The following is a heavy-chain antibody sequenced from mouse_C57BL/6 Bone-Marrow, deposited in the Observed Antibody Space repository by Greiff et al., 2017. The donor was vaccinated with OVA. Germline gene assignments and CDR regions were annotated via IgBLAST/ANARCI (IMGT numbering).Heavy chain of an antibody. Sequence: EVMLVESGEGLVKPGGSLKLSCAASGFTFSSYAMSWVRQTPEKRLEWVAYISSGGDYIYYADTVKGRFTISRDNAKNNLYLQMSHLKSEDTAMYYCARAGWSYWGQGTSVTVSS. J-gene: IGHJ4*01. CDR3: ARAGWSY. V-gene: IGHV5S21*01. CDR2: ISSGGDYI. D-gene: IGHD2-3*01. CDR1: GFTFSSYA.